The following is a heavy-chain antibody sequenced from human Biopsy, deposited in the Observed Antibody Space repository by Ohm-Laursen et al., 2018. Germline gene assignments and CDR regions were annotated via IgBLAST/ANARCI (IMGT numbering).Heavy chain of an antibody. V-gene: IGHV4-4*07. Sequence: TLSLTCSVSGGSTNDYFWSWIRQPAGETLEWIGSIYSSGGSSYNPSLKSRISMSMDTSNNQFSLTLTSVTAADTAVYYCARSPGKAVAGRFLDLWGRGTLVTVSS. CDR2: IYSSGGS. CDR1: GGSTNDYF. J-gene: IGHJ2*01. D-gene: IGHD6-19*01. CDR3: ARSPGKAVAGRFLDL.